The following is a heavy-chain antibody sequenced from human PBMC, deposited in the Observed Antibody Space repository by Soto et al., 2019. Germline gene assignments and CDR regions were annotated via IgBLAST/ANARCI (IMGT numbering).Heavy chain of an antibody. CDR1: GYTLTELS. V-gene: IGHV1-24*01. CDR3: ATETYYDFWSGYFY. D-gene: IGHD3-3*01. J-gene: IGHJ4*02. CDR2: FDPEDGET. Sequence: ASVKVSCKVSGYTLTELSMHWVRQAPGKGLEWMGGFDPEDGETIYAQKFQGRVTMTEDTSTDTAYMELSSLRSEDTAVYYCATETYYDFWSGYFYWGQGTLVTVSS.